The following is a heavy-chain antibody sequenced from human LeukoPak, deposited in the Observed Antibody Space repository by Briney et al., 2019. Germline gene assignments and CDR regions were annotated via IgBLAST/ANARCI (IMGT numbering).Heavy chain of an antibody. CDR3: AKGSRDSSGYYYSYYYYYMDV. V-gene: IGHV3-23*01. J-gene: IGHJ6*03. CDR2: ISGSGGST. CDR1: GFTFSSYA. Sequence: GGSLRLSCAASGFTFSSYAMSWVRQAPGKGLEWVSAISGSGGSTYSSDSVKRRFTISTDNSKNTLYLQMNSLRAEDTAVYYCAKGSRDSSGYYYSYYYYYMDVWGKGTTVTVSS. D-gene: IGHD3-22*01.